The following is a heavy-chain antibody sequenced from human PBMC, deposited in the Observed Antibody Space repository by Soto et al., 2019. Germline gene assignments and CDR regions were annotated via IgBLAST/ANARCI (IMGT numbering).Heavy chain of an antibody. Sequence: QVHLAQSGVEVKTPGASVKVSCQASGYTFFTYDISWVRQAPGQGLEWMGWISTYSGYTKYAQKFQGRVTMTTDTATTKAYLELRSLRSDDTGVYYCARHHGPTTSEKWFDPWGQGTLVSVSS. CDR3: ARHHGPTTSEKWFDP. V-gene: IGHV1-18*01. CDR2: ISTYSGYT. J-gene: IGHJ5*02. D-gene: IGHD5-12*01. CDR1: GYTFFTYD.